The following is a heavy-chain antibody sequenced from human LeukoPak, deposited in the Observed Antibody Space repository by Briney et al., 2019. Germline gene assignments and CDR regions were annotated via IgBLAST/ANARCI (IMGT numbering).Heavy chain of an antibody. V-gene: IGHV4-61*02. CDR2: IYTSGST. D-gene: IGHD3-22*01. CDR1: GGSISSGSYY. CDR3: ARTYYYDSSGRDDY. J-gene: IGHJ4*02. Sequence: PSETLSLTCTVSGGSISSGSYYWSWIRQPAGKGLEWIGRIYTSGSTNYNPSLKSRVTISVDTSKNQFSLKLSSVTAADTAVYYCARTYYYDSSGRDDYWGQGTLVTVSS.